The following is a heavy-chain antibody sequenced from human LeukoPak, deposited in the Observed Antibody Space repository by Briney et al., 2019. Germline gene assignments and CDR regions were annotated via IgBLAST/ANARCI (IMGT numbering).Heavy chain of an antibody. V-gene: IGHV4-59*08. J-gene: IGHJ4*02. CDR2: IYYSGST. CDR1: GGSISSYY. CDR3: VRKKGSRTYFDY. Sequence: SETLSLTCTVSGGSISSYYWSWIRQPPGKGLEWIGYIYYSGSTNYNPSLKSRVTISVDTSKNQFSLKLSSVTAADTAVYYCVRKKGSRTYFDYWGQGTLVTVSS.